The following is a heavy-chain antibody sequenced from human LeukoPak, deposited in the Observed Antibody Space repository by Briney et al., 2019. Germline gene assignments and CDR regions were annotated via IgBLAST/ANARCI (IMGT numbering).Heavy chain of an antibody. CDR2: IYHSGRT. CDR3: ARSRYYYDSSGYPHVGNFDY. CDR1: GYSISSGYY. J-gene: IGHJ4*02. Sequence: SETLSLTCTVSGYSISSGYYWGWIRQPPGKGLEWIGSIYHSGRTFYNPSLKSRVTISVDTSKNQFSLKLTSVTAADTAVYYCARSRYYYDSSGYPHVGNFDYWGQGTLVTVSS. V-gene: IGHV4-38-2*02. D-gene: IGHD3-22*01.